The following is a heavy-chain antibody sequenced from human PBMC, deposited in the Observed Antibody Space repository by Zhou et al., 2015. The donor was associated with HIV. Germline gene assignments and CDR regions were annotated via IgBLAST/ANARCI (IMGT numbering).Heavy chain of an antibody. V-gene: IGHV1-69*06. Sequence: QVQLVQSGAEVKKPGSSVKVSCKASGGTFSTYGISWVRQAPGQGLEWMGGIIPFSGTAKNAQKFQGRVTITADRSTSTAYMELRSLRSEDTAVYYCARDLRGYCTNGVCSAFDPWGRGNPGHRLL. CDR3: ARDLRGYCTNGVCSAFDP. J-gene: IGHJ5*02. CDR1: GGTFSTYG. D-gene: IGHD2-8*01. CDR2: IIPFSGTA.